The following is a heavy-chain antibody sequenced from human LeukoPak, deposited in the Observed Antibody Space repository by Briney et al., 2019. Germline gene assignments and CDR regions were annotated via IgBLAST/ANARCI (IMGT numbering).Heavy chain of an antibody. CDR1: GFTFSSYA. CDR2: ISYDGSNK. D-gene: IGHD3-10*01. CDR3: ARLWAGDHGEDDAFDI. Sequence: PGGSLRLSCAASGFTFSSYAMHWVRQAPGKGLEWVAVISYDGSNKYYADSVKGRFTISRDNSKNTLYLQMNSLRAEDTAVYYCARLWAGDHGEDDAFDIWGQGTMVTVSS. V-gene: IGHV3-30-3*01. J-gene: IGHJ3*02.